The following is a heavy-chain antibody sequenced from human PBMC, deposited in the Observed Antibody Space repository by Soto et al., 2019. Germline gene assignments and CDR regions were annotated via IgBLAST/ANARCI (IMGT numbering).Heavy chain of an antibody. CDR1: GFTFSSYA. CDR3: ARAGCDGGSCYTLVGLRYGMDV. Sequence: QVQLVESGGGVVQPGRSLRLSCAASGFTFSSYAMYWVRQAPGKGLEWVAVISYDGNNKYYADSVKGRFTIYRDNSKNTLYLQMNSVRAEDMAVYYCARAGCDGGSCYTLVGLRYGMDVWGQGTTVTVSS. D-gene: IGHD2-15*01. J-gene: IGHJ6*02. V-gene: IGHV3-30-3*01. CDR2: ISYDGNNK.